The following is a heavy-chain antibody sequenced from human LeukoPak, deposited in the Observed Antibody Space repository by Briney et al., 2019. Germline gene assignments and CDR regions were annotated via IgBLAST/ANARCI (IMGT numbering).Heavy chain of an antibody. Sequence: GESLKISCKGSGYSFTSYWIGWVRQMPGKGLEWMGIIYPGDSDTRYSPSFQGQVTISADKSISTAYLQWGSLKASDTAMYYCARQYSGSYDGLNYWGQGTLVTVSS. J-gene: IGHJ4*02. CDR2: IYPGDSDT. D-gene: IGHD1-26*01. CDR3: ARQYSGSYDGLNY. V-gene: IGHV5-51*01. CDR1: GYSFTSYW.